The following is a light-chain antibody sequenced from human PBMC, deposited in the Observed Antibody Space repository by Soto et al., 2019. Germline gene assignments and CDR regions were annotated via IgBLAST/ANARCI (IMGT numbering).Light chain of an antibody. CDR2: DAS. Sequence: DIQMTQSPSSLSASVGDRVTIACQSSHDVSWNLNWFQQKPGEASKLLIYDASNLERGVPSKFSGRGSGTDFTLNISSLQPEDVATYYCQQYSSMLSFGGGTEVDLK. CDR1: HDVSWN. J-gene: IGKJ4*01. CDR3: QQYSSMLS. V-gene: IGKV1-33*01.